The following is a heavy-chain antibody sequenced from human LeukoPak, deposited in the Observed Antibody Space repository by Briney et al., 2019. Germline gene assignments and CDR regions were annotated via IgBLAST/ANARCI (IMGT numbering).Heavy chain of an antibody. CDR3: ARVSSGWYGYFDY. V-gene: IGHV4-59*01. Sequence: PSETLSLTCTVSGGSISSYYWSWIRQPPGKGLERIGYIYYSGSTNYNPSLKSRVTISVDTSKNQFSLKLSSVTAADTAVYYCARVSSGWYGYFDYWGQGTLVTVSS. J-gene: IGHJ4*02. CDR1: GGSISSYY. D-gene: IGHD6-19*01. CDR2: IYYSGST.